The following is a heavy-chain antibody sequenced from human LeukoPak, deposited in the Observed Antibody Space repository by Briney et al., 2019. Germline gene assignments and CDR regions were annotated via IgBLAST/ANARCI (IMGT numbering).Heavy chain of an antibody. Sequence: GGSLRLSCAASGFTFSSYSMNWVRQAPGKGLEWVSSISSSSSYIYYADSVKGRFTISRDNAKNSLYLQMNSLRAEDTAVYYCARDSDPPWELLLDIWGQGTIVTVSS. V-gene: IGHV3-21*01. CDR1: GFTFSSYS. CDR2: ISSSSSYI. CDR3: ARDSDPPWELLLDI. J-gene: IGHJ3*02. D-gene: IGHD1-26*01.